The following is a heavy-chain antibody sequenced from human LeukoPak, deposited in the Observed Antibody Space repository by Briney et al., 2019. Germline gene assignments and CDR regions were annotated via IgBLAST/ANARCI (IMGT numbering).Heavy chain of an antibody. CDR2: ISTYNGNT. CDR3: ARDPSLGLYTGGMEAFDI. V-gene: IGHV1-18*01. CDR1: GYTFTSYG. Sequence: ASVKVSCKASGYTFTSYGISWVRQAPGQGLEWMGWISTYNGNTNSAQKFQGRVTMTTDTSTSTAYMELRSLRSDDTAVYYCARDPSLGLYTGGMEAFDIWGQGTMVTVSS. D-gene: IGHD3-16*01. J-gene: IGHJ3*02.